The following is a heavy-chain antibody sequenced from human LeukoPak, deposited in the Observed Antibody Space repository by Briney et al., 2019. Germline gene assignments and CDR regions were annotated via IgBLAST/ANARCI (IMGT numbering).Heavy chain of an antibody. Sequence: SETLSLTCTVSGGSISSGGYYWSWIRQHPGKGLEWIGYIYYSGSTYYNPSLKSRVTISVDTSKNQFSLKLSSVTAADTAVYYCARTYYYDSSGYHYFDYWGQGILVTVSS. J-gene: IGHJ4*02. V-gene: IGHV4-31*03. D-gene: IGHD3-22*01. CDR1: GGSISSGGYY. CDR3: ARTYYYDSSGYHYFDY. CDR2: IYYSGST.